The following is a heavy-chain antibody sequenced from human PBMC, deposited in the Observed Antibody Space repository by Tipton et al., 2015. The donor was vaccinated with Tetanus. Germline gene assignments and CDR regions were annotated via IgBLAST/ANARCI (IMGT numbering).Heavy chain of an antibody. D-gene: IGHD2-15*01. V-gene: IGHV3-33*01. Sequence: SLRLSCAASGFIFSSYGIHWVRQAPGKRLEWVAVSWYDGTDTYYADSVKGRFTISRDNSKNTLYLQMNSLRAEDTAVYYCAREADCSGGSCFSGDFDNWGQGTQVTVSS. J-gene: IGHJ4*02. CDR1: GFIFSSYG. CDR2: SWYDGTDT. CDR3: AREADCSGGSCFSGDFDN.